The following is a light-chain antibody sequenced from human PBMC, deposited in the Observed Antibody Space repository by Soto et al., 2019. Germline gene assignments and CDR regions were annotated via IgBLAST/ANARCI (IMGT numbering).Light chain of an antibody. CDR1: QGISSY. Sequence: VIWMTQSPSLLSASTGDRVTISCRMSQGISSYLAWYQQKPGKAPELLIYAASTLQSGVPSRFSGSGSGTEFTLTISSLQPDDFATYYCQHYKMYSPWTFGQGTKVDIK. J-gene: IGKJ1*01. V-gene: IGKV1D-8*03. CDR3: QHYKMYSPWT. CDR2: AAS.